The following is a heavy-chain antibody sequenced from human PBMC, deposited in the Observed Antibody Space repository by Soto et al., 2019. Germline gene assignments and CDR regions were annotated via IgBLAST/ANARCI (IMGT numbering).Heavy chain of an antibody. Sequence: PGGSLRLSCAASGFTASVNLMNWVRQAPGKGLEWVSVINNGGSTDYADSVKGRFTISRDISRNTLHLQMDRLRAEDTAVYYCVRENYYYGMDVWGQGTKVTVSS. V-gene: IGHV3-66*01. J-gene: IGHJ6*02. CDR2: INNGGST. CDR3: VRENYYYGMDV. CDR1: GFTASVNL.